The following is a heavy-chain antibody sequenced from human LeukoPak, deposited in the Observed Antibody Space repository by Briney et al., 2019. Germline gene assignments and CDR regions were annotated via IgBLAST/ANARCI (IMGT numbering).Heavy chain of an antibody. V-gene: IGHV4-59*08. CDR1: GDSMTNYY. J-gene: IGHJ4*02. CDR2: ISYSGST. CDR3: ASAPHVNYFDF. D-gene: IGHD2/OR15-2a*01. Sequence: SETLSLACTVSGDSMTNYYWSWIRQPPGMGLEWLGYISYSGSTNYNPSLKSRVTFSIDTSKNQFSLWLDSVTAADTAVYYCASAPHVNYFDFWGQGALVTVSS.